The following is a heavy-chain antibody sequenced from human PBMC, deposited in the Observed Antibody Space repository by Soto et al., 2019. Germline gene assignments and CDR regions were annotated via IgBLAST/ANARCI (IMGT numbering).Heavy chain of an antibody. CDR1: GFTFSSYA. CDR2: FSSSGSTI. Sequence: PGGSLRLSCAASGFTFSSYAMHWVRQAPGKGLEWVSYFSSSGSTIYYADSVKGRFTISRDNAKNSLYLQMNSLRAEDTAVYYCARVGYCSSTSCPITPYYYYYMDVWGKGTTVTVSS. J-gene: IGHJ6*03. CDR3: ARVGYCSSTSCPITPYYYYYMDV. V-gene: IGHV3-48*04. D-gene: IGHD2-2*01.